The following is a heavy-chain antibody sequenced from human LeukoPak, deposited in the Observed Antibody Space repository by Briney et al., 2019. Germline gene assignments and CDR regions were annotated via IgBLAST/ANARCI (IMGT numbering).Heavy chain of an antibody. CDR2: IRYDGTNK. J-gene: IGHJ4*02. Sequence: GGSLRLSCVASGFIFNNYGMHWVRQAPGKGLEWVAFIRYDGTNKYYADSVKGRFTISRDNSKNTLYLQMNSLRAEDTAVYYCAKDRHGYSYGCPGYWGQGTLVAVSS. V-gene: IGHV3-30*02. CDR1: GFIFNNYG. CDR3: AKDRHGYSYGCPGY. D-gene: IGHD5-18*01.